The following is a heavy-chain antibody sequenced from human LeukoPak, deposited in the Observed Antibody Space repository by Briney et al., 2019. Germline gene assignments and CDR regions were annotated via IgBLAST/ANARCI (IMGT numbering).Heavy chain of an antibody. D-gene: IGHD3-9*01. V-gene: IGHV4-39*02. Sequence: SETLSLTCTISGGSITGSSYYWGWIRQSPGTGLVWLGNIYYSGSTYYNSSLKSRVTISIDTSKNHFSLRLTSVTASDTAVYFCTRGSYDVLTGRSTLGEYWGQGTLVAVSS. CDR1: GGSITGSSYY. CDR2: IYYSGST. CDR3: TRGSYDVLTGRSTLGEY. J-gene: IGHJ4*02.